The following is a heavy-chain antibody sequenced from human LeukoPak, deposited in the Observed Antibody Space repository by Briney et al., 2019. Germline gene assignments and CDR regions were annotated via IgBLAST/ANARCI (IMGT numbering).Heavy chain of an antibody. Sequence: SETLSLTCTVSGDSISSGDYYWGWIRQPPGKGLEWIASIYYYSGRTYYNPSLKSRVSTSADTSKNEVSLTLSAVTAADTAVYYCVRHAVSAGGLTTSWFDPWGQGTLVTVSS. V-gene: IGHV4-39*01. J-gene: IGHJ5*02. D-gene: IGHD6-13*01. CDR2: IYYYSGRT. CDR1: GDSISSGDYY. CDR3: VRHAVSAGGLTTSWFDP.